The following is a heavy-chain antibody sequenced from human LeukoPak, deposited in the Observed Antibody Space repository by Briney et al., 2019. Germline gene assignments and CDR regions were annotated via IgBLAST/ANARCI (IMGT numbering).Heavy chain of an antibody. Sequence: ASVRVSCKASGYTFNNYGISWVRQAPGQGLEWMGWVSPYNGDTNYAQKFRGRVTMYTDTSTSTAYMELRSLRFDDTAIYYCVKDWHILTGRNCFDPWGQGTLVTVSS. CDR1: GYTFNNYG. CDR3: VKDWHILTGRNCFDP. CDR2: VSPYNGDT. V-gene: IGHV1-18*01. D-gene: IGHD3-9*01. J-gene: IGHJ5*02.